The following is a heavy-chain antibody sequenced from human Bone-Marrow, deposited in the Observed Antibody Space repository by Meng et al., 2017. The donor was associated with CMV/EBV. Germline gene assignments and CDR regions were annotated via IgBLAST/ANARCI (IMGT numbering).Heavy chain of an antibody. Sequence: GGSLRLSCTASGFIFSNYGMSWARQAPGKGLEWVTFTRHDGGDKFYADSVKGRFTISRDNSKNTLYLQMNSLRAEDTAVYYCARPVYYDFWSGYLYDDAFDIWGQGTMVTVSS. J-gene: IGHJ3*02. CDR1: GFIFSNYG. CDR3: ARPVYYDFWSGYLYDDAFDI. CDR2: TRHDGGDK. V-gene: IGHV3-30*02. D-gene: IGHD3-3*01.